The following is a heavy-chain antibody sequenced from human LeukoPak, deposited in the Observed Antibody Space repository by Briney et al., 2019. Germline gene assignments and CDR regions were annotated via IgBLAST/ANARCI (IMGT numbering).Heavy chain of an antibody. J-gene: IGHJ4*02. V-gene: IGHV3-23*01. D-gene: IGHD2-2*01. Sequence: GGSLRLSCVTSGFTFSSYSMSWVRQAPGKGLEWVSVVGFDGVTIYYAESVKGQFTISRDNSKRTVSLQINSLRAEDTAMYYCAKAQSSPETRAFDYWGQGTLVTVSS. CDR2: VGFDGVTI. CDR3: AKAQSSPETRAFDY. CDR1: GFTFSSYS.